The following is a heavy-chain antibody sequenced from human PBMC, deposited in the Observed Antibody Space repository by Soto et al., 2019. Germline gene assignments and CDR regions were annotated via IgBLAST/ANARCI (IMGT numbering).Heavy chain of an antibody. V-gene: IGHV3-15*01. D-gene: IGHD3-9*01. J-gene: IGHJ5*02. Sequence: GSLRLSCGAPGFTFSNAWMSWVRQAPGKGLEWVGRIKSKTDGGTTDYAAPVKGRFTISRDDSKNTLYLQMNSLKTEDTAVYYCTTDVYYDILTGHHWAQGTLVTVSS. CDR1: GFTFSNAW. CDR3: TTDVYYDILTGHH. CDR2: IKSKTDGGTT.